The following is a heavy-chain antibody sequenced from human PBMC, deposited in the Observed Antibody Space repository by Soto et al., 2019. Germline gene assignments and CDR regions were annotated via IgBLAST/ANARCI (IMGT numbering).Heavy chain of an antibody. CDR2: VYYSWIT. CDR3: ARGYNFGMSPFDY. V-gene: IGHV4-59*11. Sequence: PSETLSLTCTVSGGSISRHYWSWFRQPPGKRLEWIGYVYYSWITNNSPSLKSRVTISVVTSKNQFSLILTSVTAADTAVYYCARGYNFGMSPFDYWDQGTLVTVSS. D-gene: IGHD5-12*01. J-gene: IGHJ4*02. CDR1: GGSISRHY.